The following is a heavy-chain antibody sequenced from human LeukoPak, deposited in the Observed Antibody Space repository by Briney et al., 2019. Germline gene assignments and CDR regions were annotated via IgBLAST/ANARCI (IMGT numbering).Heavy chain of an antibody. J-gene: IGHJ4*02. CDR1: GGSISSYY. D-gene: IGHD6-25*01. Sequence: SETLSLTCTVSGGSISSYYWSWIRQPPGKGLEWIGSIYYSGSTYYNPSLKSRVTISVDTSKNQFSLKLSSVTAADTAVYYCARPSGGSIDYWGQGTLVTVSS. CDR3: ARPSGGSIDY. CDR2: IYYSGST. V-gene: IGHV4-39*01.